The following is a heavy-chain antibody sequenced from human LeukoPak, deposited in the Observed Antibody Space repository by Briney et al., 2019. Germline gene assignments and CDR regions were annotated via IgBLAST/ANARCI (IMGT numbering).Heavy chain of an antibody. D-gene: IGHD6-13*01. CDR2: INPNSGGT. Sequence: ASVKVSCKASGYTFTGYYMHWVRQAPGQGLEWMGWINPNSGGTNYAQKFQGRVTMTRDTSISTAYMELSRLRSDDTAVYYCARASRAPSIAAAGTRYYYYGMDVWGQGTTVTVSS. CDR1: GYTFTGYY. J-gene: IGHJ6*02. V-gene: IGHV1-2*02. CDR3: ARASRAPSIAAAGTRYYYYGMDV.